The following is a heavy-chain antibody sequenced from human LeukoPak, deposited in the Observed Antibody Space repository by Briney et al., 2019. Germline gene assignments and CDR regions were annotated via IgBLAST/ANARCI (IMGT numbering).Heavy chain of an antibody. Sequence: ASVKVSCKASGYTFTSSGISWVRQAPGQGLEWMGRIIPIFGTANYAQKFRGRVTITTDESTSTAYMELSSLRSVDTAVYYCARDGGSGAYPYWGQGTLVTVSS. CDR1: GYTFTSSG. CDR2: IIPIFGTA. CDR3: ARDGGSGAYPY. D-gene: IGHD2-15*01. V-gene: IGHV1-69*05. J-gene: IGHJ4*02.